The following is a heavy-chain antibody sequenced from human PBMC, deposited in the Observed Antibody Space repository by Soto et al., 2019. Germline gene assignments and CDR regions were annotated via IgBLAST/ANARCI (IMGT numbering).Heavy chain of an antibody. J-gene: IGHJ4*02. CDR1: GYTFTSYD. V-gene: IGHV1-8*01. D-gene: IGHD3-10*01. CDR2: MNPNSGNT. Sequence: ASVKVSCKASGYTFTSYDINWVRQATGQGLEWMGWMNPNSGNTGYAQKFQGRVTMTRNTSISTAYMELSSLRSEDTAVYYCARVAGPGSGSYYNCDYWGQGTLVTVSS. CDR3: ARVAGPGSGSYYNCDY.